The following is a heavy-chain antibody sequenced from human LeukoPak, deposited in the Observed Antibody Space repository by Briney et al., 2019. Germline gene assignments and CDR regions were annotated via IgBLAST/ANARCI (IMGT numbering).Heavy chain of an antibody. V-gene: IGHV3-23*01. CDR1: GFTFSSFA. CDR3: GSDPNGDYVGALGF. J-gene: IGHJ4*01. Sequence: GSLRLSCAASGFTFSSFALTWVRQTPEKGLEWVASITGRGVATHYASSVKGRFTISRDNSKNTVYLQMNSLRAEDTAMYFCGSDPNGDYVGALGFWGRGTLVTVSS. D-gene: IGHD2-8*01. CDR2: ITGRGVAT.